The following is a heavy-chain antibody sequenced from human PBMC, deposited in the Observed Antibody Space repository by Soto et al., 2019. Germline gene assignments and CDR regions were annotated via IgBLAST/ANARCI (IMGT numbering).Heavy chain of an antibody. Sequence: PSETLSLTCTVSGGSISSYYWSWVRQPPGKGLEWIGYIYYSGSTNYNPSLKSRVTISVDTSKNQFSLKLSSVTAADTAVYYCARVTGRYFDYWGQGTLVTVSS. CDR2: IYYSGST. J-gene: IGHJ4*02. CDR3: ARVTGRYFDY. V-gene: IGHV4-59*01. CDR1: GGSISSYY.